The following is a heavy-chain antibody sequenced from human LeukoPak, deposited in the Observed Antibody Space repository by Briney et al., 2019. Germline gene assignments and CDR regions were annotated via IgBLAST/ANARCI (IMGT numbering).Heavy chain of an antibody. CDR2: INPNSGGT. J-gene: IGHJ5*02. V-gene: IGHV1-2*02. Sequence: ASVKVSCKASGYTFTGYYMHWVRQAPGQGLEWMGWINPNSGGTNYAQKFQGRVTMTRDTSISTAYMELSRLRSDDTAVYYCASGSEGFCSGGSCDAHWFDPWGQGTLVTVFS. CDR1: GYTFTGYY. CDR3: ASGSEGFCSGGSCDAHWFDP. D-gene: IGHD2-15*01.